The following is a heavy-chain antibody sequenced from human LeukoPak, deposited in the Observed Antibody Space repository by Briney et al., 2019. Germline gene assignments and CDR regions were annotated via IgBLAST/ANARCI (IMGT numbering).Heavy chain of an antibody. CDR2: ISSDGRYK. J-gene: IGHJ4*02. D-gene: IGHD5-24*01. V-gene: IGHV3-30*04. CDR1: GFTFSCYV. Sequence: GGSLRLSCAASGFTFSCYVMHCVRQALGKGQQWVAVISSDGRYKYFADSVKGRFTISGDNSKNTVYLQMNSLRAEDTALYYCARETATTETFDYWGQGVLVTVSS. CDR3: ARETATTETFDY.